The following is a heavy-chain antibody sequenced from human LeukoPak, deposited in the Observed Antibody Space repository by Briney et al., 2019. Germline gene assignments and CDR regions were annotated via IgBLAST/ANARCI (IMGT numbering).Heavy chain of an antibody. CDR2: ISGSGGST. CDR3: ANGSPGTTNYYYYGMDV. D-gene: IGHD1-1*01. CDR1: GFTFSSYA. V-gene: IGHV3-23*01. Sequence: PGGSLRLSCAASGFTFSSYAMSWVRQAPGKGLEWVSAISGSGGSTYYADSVKGRFTISRDNSKNTLYLQMNSLRAGDTAVYYCANGSPGTTNYYYYGMDVWGQGTTVTVSS. J-gene: IGHJ6*02.